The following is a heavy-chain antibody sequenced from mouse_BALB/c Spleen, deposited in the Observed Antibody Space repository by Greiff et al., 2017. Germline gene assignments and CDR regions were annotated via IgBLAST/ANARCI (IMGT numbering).Heavy chain of an antibody. Sequence: VQLQESVAELVRPGTSVKVSCKASGYAFTNYLIEWVKQRPGQGLEWIGVINPGSGGTNYNEKFKGKATLTADKSSSTAYMQLSSLTSDDSAVFYCAKGYDGYLWSFDVWGAGTTVTVSS. CDR3: AKGYDGYLWSFDV. J-gene: IGHJ1*01. D-gene: IGHD2-3*01. CDR1: GYAFTNYL. CDR2: INPGSGGT. V-gene: IGHV1-54*01.